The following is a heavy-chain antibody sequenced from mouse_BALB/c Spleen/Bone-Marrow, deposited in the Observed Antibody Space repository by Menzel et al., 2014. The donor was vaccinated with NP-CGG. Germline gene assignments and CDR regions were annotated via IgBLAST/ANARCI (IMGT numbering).Heavy chain of an antibody. J-gene: IGHJ3*01. CDR2: IYPGSGNT. Sequence: VQLQQSGAELVRPGTSVKISCKASGYAFXNYWLGWVKQRPGHGLEWIGDIYPGSGNTYYNEKFKGKATLTADKSSSTAYMQLSSLTSEDSAVYFCARLRGYSQAWFAYWGQGTLVTVSA. V-gene: IGHV1-63*01. CDR3: ARLRGYSQAWFAY. D-gene: IGHD2-3*01. CDR1: GYAFXNYW.